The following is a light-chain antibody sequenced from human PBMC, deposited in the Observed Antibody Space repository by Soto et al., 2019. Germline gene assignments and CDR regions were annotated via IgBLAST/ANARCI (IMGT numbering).Light chain of an antibody. CDR3: QHYGFSSWT. J-gene: IGKJ1*01. CDR1: QSVSSRY. V-gene: IGKV3-20*01. Sequence: IVLTQSPGTLPLYPGERATLSCRASQSVSSRYLVWHQQKPGQDPGLLIYAASRRATGFPGRFSGSGSWTDFTLTIIRLEPEDFAVYYCQHYGFSSWTFGHGTKVEI. CDR2: AAS.